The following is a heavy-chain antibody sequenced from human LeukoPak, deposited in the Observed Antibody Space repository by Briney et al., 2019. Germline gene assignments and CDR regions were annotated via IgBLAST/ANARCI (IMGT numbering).Heavy chain of an antibody. CDR1: GGSISSSSYY. CDR2: IYYSGST. CDR3: ARDPSYGSGRWVAENWFDP. V-gene: IGHV4-39*07. D-gene: IGHD3-10*01. J-gene: IGHJ5*02. Sequence: PSETLTLTCTVSGGSISSSSYYWGWIRQPPGKGLEWIGSIYYSGSTYYNPSLKSRVTISVDTSKNQFSLKLSSVTAADTAVYYCARDPSYGSGRWVAENWFDPWGQGTLVTVSS.